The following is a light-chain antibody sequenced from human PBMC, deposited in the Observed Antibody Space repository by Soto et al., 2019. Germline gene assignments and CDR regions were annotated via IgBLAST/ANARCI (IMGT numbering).Light chain of an antibody. CDR2: ATS. V-gene: IGKV3-20*01. Sequence: EIVLTQSPGTLALSPGETATLSCRTSQTMSRDDLAWYQQRPGQAPRLLVSATSRRATGIPDRFNGYGSGTDFTLTISSLEPEDFGVYYCYQYYSSPHTFGPGTRVDIK. J-gene: IGKJ3*01. CDR1: QTMSRDD. CDR3: YQYYSSPHT.